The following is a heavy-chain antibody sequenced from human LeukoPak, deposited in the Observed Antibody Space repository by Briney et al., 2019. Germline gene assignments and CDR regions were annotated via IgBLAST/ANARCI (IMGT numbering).Heavy chain of an antibody. CDR1: GFTFSSYA. CDR2: ISGSGGST. D-gene: IGHD3-22*01. J-gene: IGHJ5*02. Sequence: GGSLRLSCAASGFTFSSYAMGWVRQAPGKGLEWVSAISGSGGSTYYADSVKGRFTISRDNSKNTLYLQMNSLRAEDTAVYYCAKDPRRSGYQNWFDPWGQGTLVTVSS. CDR3: AKDPRRSGYQNWFDP. V-gene: IGHV3-23*01.